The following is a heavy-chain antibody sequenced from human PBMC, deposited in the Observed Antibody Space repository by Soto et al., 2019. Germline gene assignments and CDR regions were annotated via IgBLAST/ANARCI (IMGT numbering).Heavy chain of an antibody. CDR2: ISSSSSTI. CDR3: ARDACSGGSCTMGYFDL. D-gene: IGHD2-15*01. V-gene: IGHV3-48*01. Sequence: GGSLRLSCAASGFTFSSYSMNWVRQAPGKGLEWVSYISSSSSTIYYADSVKGRFTISRDNAKNSLYLQMNSLRAEDTAVYYCARDACSGGSCTMGYFDLWGRGTLVTVSS. J-gene: IGHJ2*01. CDR1: GFTFSSYS.